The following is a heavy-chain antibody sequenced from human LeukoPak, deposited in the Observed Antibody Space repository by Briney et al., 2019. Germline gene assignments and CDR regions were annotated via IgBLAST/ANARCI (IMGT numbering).Heavy chain of an antibody. CDR3: ARDRGYNSFDY. J-gene: IGHJ4*02. CDR2: IKEDGSQR. D-gene: IGHD6-13*01. CDR1: GFTYSRSW. Sequence: GGSLRLSCAGSGFTYSRSWMRWVRQAPGKELEWVANIKEDGSQRNYVDSVKGRFTISRDNAMNSVFLQMISLRAEDTAVYYCARDRGYNSFDYWGQGTLVTVSS. V-gene: IGHV3-7*01.